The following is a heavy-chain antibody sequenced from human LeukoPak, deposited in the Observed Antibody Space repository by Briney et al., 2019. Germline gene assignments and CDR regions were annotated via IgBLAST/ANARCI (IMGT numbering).Heavy chain of an antibody. J-gene: IGHJ4*02. Sequence: PGGSLRLSCAASGFTFDDYAMHWVRHAPGKGLEWVSSISWNSGSIGYADSVKGRFTISRDNSKNTLYLQMNSLRAEDTAVYYCARDGGQWVPFDYWGQGTLVTVSS. CDR2: ISWNSGSI. CDR3: ARDGGQWVPFDY. V-gene: IGHV3-9*01. D-gene: IGHD6-19*01. CDR1: GFTFDDYA.